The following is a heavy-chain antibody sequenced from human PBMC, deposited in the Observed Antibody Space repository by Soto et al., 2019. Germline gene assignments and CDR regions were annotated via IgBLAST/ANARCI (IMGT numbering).Heavy chain of an antibody. CDR1: GGSISSGGDY. V-gene: IGHV4-31*03. CDR2: IYYSGST. J-gene: IGHJ4*02. CDR3: ARAPDYGDYSFDY. Sequence: SETLSLTCTVSGGSISSGGDYWSWIRQHPGKGLEWIGYIYYSGSTYYNPSLKSRVTISVDTSKNQFSLKLSSVTAADTAVYYCARAPDYGDYSFDYWGQGTLVTVSS. D-gene: IGHD4-17*01.